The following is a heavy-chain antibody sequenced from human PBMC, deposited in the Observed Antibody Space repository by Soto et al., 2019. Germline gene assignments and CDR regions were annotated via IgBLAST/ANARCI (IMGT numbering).Heavy chain of an antibody. J-gene: IGHJ4*02. CDR2: IYTSGST. V-gene: IGHV4-4*07. CDR3: ARGSYSSSWYEFDY. CDR1: GGSISSYY. Sequence: QVQLQESGPGLVKPSETLSLTCTVSGGSISSYYWSWIRQPAGKGLEWIGRIYTSGSTNYNPSLKSRVTMSVDTSKNQFSLQLSSVTAADTAVYYCARGSYSSSWYEFDYWGQGTLVTVSS. D-gene: IGHD6-13*01.